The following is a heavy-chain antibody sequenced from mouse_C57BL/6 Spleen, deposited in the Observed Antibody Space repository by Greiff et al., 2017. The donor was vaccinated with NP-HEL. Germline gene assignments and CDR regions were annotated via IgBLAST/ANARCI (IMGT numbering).Heavy chain of an antibody. D-gene: IGHD1-1*01. J-gene: IGHJ2*01. V-gene: IGHV6-3*01. CDR2: IRLKSDNYAT. CDR1: GFTFSNYW. CDR3: TSITTVVAFDY. Sequence: EVQGVESGGGLVQPGGSMKLSCVASGFTFSNYWMNWVRQSPEKGLEWVAQIRLKSDNYATHYAESVKGRFTISRDDSKSSVYLQMNNLRAEDTGIYYCTSITTVVAFDYWGQGTTLTVSS.